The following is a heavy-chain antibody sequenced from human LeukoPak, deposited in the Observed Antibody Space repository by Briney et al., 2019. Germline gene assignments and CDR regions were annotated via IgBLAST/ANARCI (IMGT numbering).Heavy chain of an antibody. CDR2: VSSSSSYI. J-gene: IGHJ6*02. CDR1: GFTFSSYS. Sequence: TGGSLRLSCAASGFTFSSYSMNWVRQAPGKGLEWVSSVSSSSSYIYYADSVKGRFTISRENAKNSLYLQMNSLRAEDTAVYYCARDMPDYDFWSGYLGRFYGMDVWGQGTTVTVSS. V-gene: IGHV3-21*01. CDR3: ARDMPDYDFWSGYLGRFYGMDV. D-gene: IGHD3-3*01.